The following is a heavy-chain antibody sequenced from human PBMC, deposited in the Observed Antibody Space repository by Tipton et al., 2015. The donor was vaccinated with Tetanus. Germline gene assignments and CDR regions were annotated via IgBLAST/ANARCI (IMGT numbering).Heavy chain of an antibody. Sequence: SLRLSCAASGFTFSSYGMHWVRQAPGKGLEWVAVIWYDGSNKYYADSVKGRFTISRDNSKNTLYLQMNSLRAEDTAVYYCARDPSVRDTVGATDAFDIWGQGTMVTVSS. CDR3: ARDPSVRDTVGATDAFDI. CDR2: IWYDGSNK. J-gene: IGHJ3*02. V-gene: IGHV3-33*01. D-gene: IGHD1-26*01. CDR1: GFTFSSYG.